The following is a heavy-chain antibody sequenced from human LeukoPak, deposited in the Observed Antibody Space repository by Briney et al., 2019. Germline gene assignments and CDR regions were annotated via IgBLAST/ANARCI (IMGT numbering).Heavy chain of an antibody. CDR3: ARFRGRVVPARGFDP. V-gene: IGHV4-59*01. CDR2: IYYSGST. CDR1: GGSISSYY. D-gene: IGHD2-2*01. Sequence: PSETLPLTCTVSGGSISSYYWSWIRQPPGKGLEWIGYIYYSGSTNYNPSLKSRVTISVDTSKNQFSLKLSSVTAADTAVYYCARFRGRVVPARGFDPWGQGTLVTVSS. J-gene: IGHJ5*02.